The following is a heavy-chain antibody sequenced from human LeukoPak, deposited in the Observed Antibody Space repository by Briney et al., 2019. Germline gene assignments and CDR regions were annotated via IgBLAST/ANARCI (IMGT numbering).Heavy chain of an antibody. CDR1: GGSISSYY. D-gene: IGHD3-3*01. CDR2: IYYTGST. J-gene: IGHJ5*02. Sequence: SETLSLTCTVSGGSISSYYWSWIRQPPGKGLEWIGYIYYTGSTNYNPSLKSRVTISVDTSKPHFSLKLSSVTAADTAVYYCARGPLWSGSSKWFDPWGQGTLVTVSS. CDR3: ARGPLWSGSSKWFDP. V-gene: IGHV4-59*01.